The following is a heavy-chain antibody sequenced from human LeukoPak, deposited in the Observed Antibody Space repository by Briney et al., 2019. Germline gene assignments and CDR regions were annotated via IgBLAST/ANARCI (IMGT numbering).Heavy chain of an antibody. D-gene: IGHD5-12*01. CDR2: LSNSYGSP. CDR1: GFTFSNYP. V-gene: IGHV3-23*01. J-gene: IGHJ6*02. Sequence: GGSLRLSCEASGFTFSNYPMSWVRQAPGKGLEWVCGLSNSYGSPYYADSVKGRFTISRDNSKNTLYLQMNSLRAEDAAVYYCAKVRATAYYYYYGMDVWGQGTTVTASS. CDR3: AKVRATAYYYYYGMDV.